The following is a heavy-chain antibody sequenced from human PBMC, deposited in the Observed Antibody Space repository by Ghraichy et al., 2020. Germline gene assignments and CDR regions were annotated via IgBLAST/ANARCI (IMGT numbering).Heavy chain of an antibody. Sequence: ESLNISCNVSGGSIISYHWSWIRQPPGKGLEWIGYIYYSGSANYNPSLKGRVTMSVDTSKNQFSLNLRSVTAADTAVYYCARDAAMANWYFDLWGRGTLVSVSS. CDR2: IYYSGSA. CDR1: GGSIISYH. CDR3: ARDAAMANWYFDL. J-gene: IGHJ2*01. D-gene: IGHD5-24*01. V-gene: IGHV4-59*01.